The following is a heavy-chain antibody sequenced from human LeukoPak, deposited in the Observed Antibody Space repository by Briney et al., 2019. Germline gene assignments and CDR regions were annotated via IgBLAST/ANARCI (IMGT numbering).Heavy chain of an antibody. J-gene: IGHJ4*02. CDR1: GGSISSSSYY. V-gene: IGHV4-39*07. CDR2: IYYSGSP. Sequence: SETLSLTCTVSGGSISSSSYYWGWIRQPPGKGLEWIGSIYYSGSPYYSPSLKSRVTISVDTSKNHFSLKLRSVTAADTAVYYCARVRDYDSSYDYWGQGTLVTVSS. CDR3: ARVRDYDSSYDY. D-gene: IGHD3-22*01.